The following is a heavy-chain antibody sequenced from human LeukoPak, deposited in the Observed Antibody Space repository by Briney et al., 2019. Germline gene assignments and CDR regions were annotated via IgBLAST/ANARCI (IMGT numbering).Heavy chain of an antibody. V-gene: IGHV1-2*02. CDR3: ARVPLIYSSGWSLLDY. CDR1: GYTFTGYY. D-gene: IGHD6-19*01. J-gene: IGHJ4*02. Sequence: ASVKVSCKASGYTFTGYYMHWVRQAPGQGLEWMGWINPNSGGTNYAQKFQGRVTMTRDTSISTAYMELSRLRSDDTAVYYCARVPLIYSSGWSLLDYWGQGTLVTVSS. CDR2: INPNSGGT.